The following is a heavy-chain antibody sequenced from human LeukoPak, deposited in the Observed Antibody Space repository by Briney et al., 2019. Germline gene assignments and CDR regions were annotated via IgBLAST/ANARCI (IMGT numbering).Heavy chain of an antibody. Sequence: SETLSLTCAVYGGSFSGYYWSWIRQPPGKGLEWIGEINHSGSTNYNPSLKSRVTISVDTSKNQFSLKLSSVTAADTAVYYCAGGRTRGIAPNFDYWGQGTLVTVSS. V-gene: IGHV4-34*01. J-gene: IGHJ4*02. D-gene: IGHD6-13*01. CDR2: INHSGST. CDR3: AGGRTRGIAPNFDY. CDR1: GGSFSGYY.